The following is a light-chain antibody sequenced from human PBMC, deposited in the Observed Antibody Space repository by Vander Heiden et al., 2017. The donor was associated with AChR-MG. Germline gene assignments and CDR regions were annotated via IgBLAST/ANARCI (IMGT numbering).Light chain of an antibody. CDR1: SSNIGSNY. J-gene: IGLJ3*02. CDR3: AAWDDNLSGWV. CDR2: RNN. V-gene: IGLV1-47*01. Sequence: QSVLTQPPSVSGAPGQRVTISCSGSSSNIGSNYVFWYLQLPGTAPKLLIYRNNQRPSGVPDRFSGSKSGTSASLAISGLRSEDETDYYCAAWDDNLSGWVFGGGTKVTVV.